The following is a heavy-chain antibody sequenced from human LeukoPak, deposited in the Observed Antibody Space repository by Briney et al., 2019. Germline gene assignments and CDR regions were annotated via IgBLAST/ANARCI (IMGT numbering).Heavy chain of an antibody. Sequence: ASVKVSCKASGYTFTGYYMHWVRQAPGQGLEWMGWINPNSGGTNYAQKFQGRVTMTRDTSISTAYMELSRLRSDDTAVYYCARVQTYYYDSSGYYYFDYWGQGTLVTVSS. D-gene: IGHD3-22*01. CDR3: ARVQTYYYDSSGYYYFDY. CDR1: GYTFTGYY. CDR2: INPNSGGT. V-gene: IGHV1-2*02. J-gene: IGHJ4*02.